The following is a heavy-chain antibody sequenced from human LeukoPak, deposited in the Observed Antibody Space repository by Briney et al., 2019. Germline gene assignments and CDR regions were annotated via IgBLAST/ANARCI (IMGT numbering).Heavy chain of an antibody. D-gene: IGHD1-14*01. J-gene: IGHJ3*02. CDR2: SNSDGSST. CDR3: ARDRKGPVNDVFDM. Sequence: GGSLRLSCVGSGFTFSAYWMHWVRQAPGKGLVWVSQSNSDGSSTGNAYSVRGRFTISRANAKNTLYLQMNSLRAEDTAVYYCARDRKGPVNDVFDMWGQGTMVTVSS. V-gene: IGHV3-74*01. CDR1: GFTFSAYW.